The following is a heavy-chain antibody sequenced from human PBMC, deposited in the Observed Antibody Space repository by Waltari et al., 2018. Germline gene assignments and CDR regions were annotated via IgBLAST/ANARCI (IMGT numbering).Heavy chain of an antibody. V-gene: IGHV1-24*01. CDR1: GYTLTELS. CDR3: ATNSGSYYKDACDI. Sequence: QVQLVQSGAAVKKPGASVKVSCKVSGYTLTELSMHWVRQAPGTGLEWMGGFDQENGETIYAQKFQGRVTMTEDTSTDTAYMELSSLRSEDTAVYYCATNSGSYYKDACDIWGQGTMVTVSS. D-gene: IGHD1-26*01. CDR2: FDQENGET. J-gene: IGHJ3*02.